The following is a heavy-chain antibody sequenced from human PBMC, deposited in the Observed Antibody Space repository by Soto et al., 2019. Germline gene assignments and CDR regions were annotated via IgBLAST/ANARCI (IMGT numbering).Heavy chain of an antibody. CDR1: GGSISSYY. D-gene: IGHD2-15*01. V-gene: IGHV4-59*01. CDR2: IYYSGST. Sequence: PSETLSLTCTVSGGSISSYYWSWIRQPPGKGLEWIGYIYYSGSTNYNPSLKSRVTISVDTSKNQFSLKLSSVTAADTAVYYCAREGTDCSGGSCYSPDFDYWGQGTLVTVSS. CDR3: AREGTDCSGGSCYSPDFDY. J-gene: IGHJ4*02.